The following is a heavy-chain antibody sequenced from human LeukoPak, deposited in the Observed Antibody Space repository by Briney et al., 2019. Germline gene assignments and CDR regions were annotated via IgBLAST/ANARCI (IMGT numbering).Heavy chain of an antibody. CDR3: ARWGRGNWFDP. Sequence: PGGSLRLSCAASGFTVSSNYMSWVRHAPGQGLEWVSVIYSGSSTYYADSVKARFTISRDNYKNTPYLQMNSLRAQDTAVYYCARWGRGNWFDPWGQGTLVTLSS. CDR2: IYSGSST. J-gene: IGHJ5*02. D-gene: IGHD3-16*01. CDR1: GFTVSSNY. V-gene: IGHV3-53*01.